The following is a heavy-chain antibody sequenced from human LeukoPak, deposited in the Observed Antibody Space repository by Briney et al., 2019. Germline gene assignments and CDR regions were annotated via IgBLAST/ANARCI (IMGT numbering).Heavy chain of an antibody. Sequence: ASVTLSCKASGYTFTSYGISWVRQAPGQGLEWMGSTSAYNGNTNYAQKLQGRVTMTTDTSTSTAYMELRSLRSDDTAVYYCARDPSLPMYYYYGMDVWGQGTTVTVSS. CDR2: TSAYNGNT. J-gene: IGHJ6*02. CDR1: GYTFTSYG. CDR3: ARDPSLPMYYYYGMDV. V-gene: IGHV1-18*01.